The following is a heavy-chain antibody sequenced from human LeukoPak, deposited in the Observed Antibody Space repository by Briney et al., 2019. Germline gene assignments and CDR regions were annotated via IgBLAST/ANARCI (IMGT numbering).Heavy chain of an antibody. J-gene: IGHJ4*02. Sequence: GRSLRLSCAASGFTFSSYAMHWVRQAPGKGLEWVAVISYDGSNKYYADSVKGRFTISRDNSKNTLYLQMNSLRAEDTAVYYCAKDLVSGSLLYSSSSGGDFDYWGQGTLVTVSS. CDR3: AKDLVSGSLLYSSSSGGDFDY. D-gene: IGHD6-6*01. CDR1: GFTFSSYA. CDR2: ISYDGSNK. V-gene: IGHV3-30-3*01.